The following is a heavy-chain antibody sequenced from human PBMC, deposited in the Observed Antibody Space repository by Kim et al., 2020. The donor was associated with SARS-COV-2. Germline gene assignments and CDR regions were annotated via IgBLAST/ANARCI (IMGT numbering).Heavy chain of an antibody. J-gene: IGHJ4*02. CDR2: IWYDGSNK. D-gene: IGHD6-13*01. V-gene: IGHV3-33*01. CDR3: ASATPGIAAPDY. Sequence: GGSLRRSCAASGFTFSSYGMHWVRQAPGKGLEWVAVIWYDGSNKYYADSVKGRFTISRDNSKNTLYLQMNSLRAEDTAVYYCASATPGIAAPDYWGQGTLVTVSS. CDR1: GFTFSSYG.